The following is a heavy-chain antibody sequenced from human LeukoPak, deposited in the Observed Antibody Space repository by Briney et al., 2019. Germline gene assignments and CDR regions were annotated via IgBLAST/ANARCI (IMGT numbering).Heavy chain of an antibody. D-gene: IGHD2-15*01. CDR2: IYPGDSDT. CDR1: GYSFTSYW. CDR3: ARHVVAASNWFDP. V-gene: IGHV5-51*01. Sequence: GESLKISCKGSGYSFTSYWIGWVRQMPGKDLEWMGIIYPGDSDTRYSPSFQGQVTISADKSISTAYLQWSSLKALDTAMYYCARHVVAASNWFDPWGQGTLVTVSS. J-gene: IGHJ5*02.